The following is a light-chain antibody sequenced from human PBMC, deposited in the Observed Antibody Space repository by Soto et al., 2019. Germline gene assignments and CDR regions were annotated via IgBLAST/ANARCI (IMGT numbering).Light chain of an antibody. CDR2: GIS. CDR1: QRVGSN. V-gene: IGKV3-15*01. Sequence: ELVLTQSPVTLSVSPGERVTLSCRASQRVGSNYLAWYQQKPGQAPRLLIYGISARATGIPDRFIGSGSGTEFTLTISSLQSEDFAVYYCQQYTNWPITFGQGTRLEIK. J-gene: IGKJ5*01. CDR3: QQYTNWPIT.